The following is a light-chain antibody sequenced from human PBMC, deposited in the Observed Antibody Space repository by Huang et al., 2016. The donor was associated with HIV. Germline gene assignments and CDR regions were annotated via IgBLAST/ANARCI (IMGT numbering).Light chain of an antibody. CDR1: HSLLHSDGNTS. V-gene: IGKV2-30*02. CDR2: KVS. Sequence: DVVLTQSPLSLPVTLGQPAPISCKSSHSLLHSDGNTSLNWFLQRPGQSPRRLIYKVSNRDFGVPARFGGSGSGADFTLTISRVEADDIGVYYCMQGTHWPQTFGQGTKVEVK. J-gene: IGKJ1*01. CDR3: MQGTHWPQT.